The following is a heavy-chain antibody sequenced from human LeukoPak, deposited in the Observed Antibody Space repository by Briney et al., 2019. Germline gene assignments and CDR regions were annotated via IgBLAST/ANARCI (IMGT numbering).Heavy chain of an antibody. J-gene: IGHJ4*02. CDR3: AGDVGSGWFDF. D-gene: IGHD6-19*01. CDR1: GFRFRSHW. CDR2: IKEDGSQI. V-gene: IGHV3-7*01. Sequence: GGSLRLSCAVSGFRFRSHWMSWVRQAPGKGLEWVANIKEDGSQIYYVDSVKGRFTISRDNAQNSVYLQMNSLRGEDTAVYYCAGDVGSGWFDFWGQGTLVTVSS.